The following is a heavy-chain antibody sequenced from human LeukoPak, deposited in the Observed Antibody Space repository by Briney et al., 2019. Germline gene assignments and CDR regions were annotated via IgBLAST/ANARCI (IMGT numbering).Heavy chain of an antibody. Sequence: PSETLSLTCSVSGGSISYYYWSWIRQPPGKGLEWIGYIYYSGSTNYSPSLKSRVTMSVDTSKKQFSLKVTSVTAADTAVYYCARGSGAFDYWGQGTLVTVSS. CDR1: GGSISYYY. CDR2: IYYSGST. J-gene: IGHJ4*02. V-gene: IGHV4-59*01. CDR3: ARGSGAFDY.